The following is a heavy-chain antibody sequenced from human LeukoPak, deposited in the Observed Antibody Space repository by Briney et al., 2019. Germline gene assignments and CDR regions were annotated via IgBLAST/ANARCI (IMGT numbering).Heavy chain of an antibody. V-gene: IGHV5-51*01. D-gene: IGHD2-2*02. Sequence: PGESLKISCKGSGYSFTSYWIGWVRQMPGKGLEWMRIIYPGDSDTRYSPSFQGQVTISADKSISTAYLQWSSLKASDTAMYYCARRGGYCSSTSCYSYFDYWGQGTLVTVSS. J-gene: IGHJ4*02. CDR3: ARRGGYCSSTSCYSYFDY. CDR1: GYSFTSYW. CDR2: IYPGDSDT.